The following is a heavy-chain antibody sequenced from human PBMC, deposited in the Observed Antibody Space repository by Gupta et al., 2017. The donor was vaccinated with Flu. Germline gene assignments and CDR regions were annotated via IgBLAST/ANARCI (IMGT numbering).Heavy chain of an antibody. Sequence: EVQLVESGGGLVRPGGSLRLSRAASGFTITNHWIHWVRQAPGKGLVWVSRIDEYARTTTYADFVRGRFTISRDTAKNTVYLQMNSLRAEDTAVYYCARFLTIMGADFWGKGTLVSVST. CDR1: GFTITNHW. J-gene: IGHJ4*02. V-gene: IGHV3-74*01. D-gene: IGHD4/OR15-4a*01. CDR2: IDEYARTT. CDR3: ARFLTIMGADF.